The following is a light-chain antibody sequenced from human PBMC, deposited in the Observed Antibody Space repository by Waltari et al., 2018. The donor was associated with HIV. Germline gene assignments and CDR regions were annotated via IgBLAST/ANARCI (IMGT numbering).Light chain of an antibody. J-gene: IGLJ2*01. CDR1: NIGSKS. V-gene: IGLV3-21*02. Sequence: SYALTQPPSVSVAPGPTARITCEGKNIGSKSVHWYQQKPGQAPVLVVYDDSDRPSGIPERFSGSNSGTTATLTISRVEAGDEADYYCQVWDDSSDHVVFGGGTKLTVL. CDR3: QVWDDSSDHVV. CDR2: DDS.